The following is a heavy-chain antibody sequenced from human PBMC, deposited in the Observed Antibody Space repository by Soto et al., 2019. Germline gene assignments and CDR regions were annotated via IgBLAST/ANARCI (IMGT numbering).Heavy chain of an antibody. J-gene: IGHJ4*02. CDR3: ARTSHQISGSRYFDY. D-gene: IGHD1-26*01. CDR1: GYSFTSYL. CDR2: IYPGDSDT. Sequence: XESLKISWQCSGYSFTSYLIGLVLQMPGKGLEWMGIIYPGDSDTRYSPSFQGQVTISADKSISTAYLQWSSLKASDTAMYYCARTSHQISGSRYFDYWGQGTLVTVSS. V-gene: IGHV5-51*01.